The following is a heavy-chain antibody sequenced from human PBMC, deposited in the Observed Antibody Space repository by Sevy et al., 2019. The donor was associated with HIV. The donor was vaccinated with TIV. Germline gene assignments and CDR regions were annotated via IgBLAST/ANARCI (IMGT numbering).Heavy chain of an antibody. Sequence: SETLSLTCTVSGGSISSGGYYWSWIRQHPGKGLEWIGYIYYSGSTYYNPSLKSRVTISVDTSKNQFSLKLSSVTAADTAVYYCAREWSIRVRWFDPWGQGTLVTVSS. V-gene: IGHV4-31*03. D-gene: IGHD6-6*01. CDR1: GGSISSGGYY. CDR3: AREWSIRVRWFDP. CDR2: IYYSGST. J-gene: IGHJ5*02.